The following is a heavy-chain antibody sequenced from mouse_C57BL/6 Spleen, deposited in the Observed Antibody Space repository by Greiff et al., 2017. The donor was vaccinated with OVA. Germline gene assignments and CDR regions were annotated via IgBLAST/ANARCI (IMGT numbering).Heavy chain of an antibody. V-gene: IGHV1-42*01. J-gene: IGHJ4*01. CDR3: ARQGGQDAMDY. CDR2: INPSTGGT. D-gene: IGHD3-3*01. Sequence: EVQLQQSGPELVKPGASVKISCKASGYSFTGYYMNWVKQSPEKSLEWIGEINPSTGGTTYNQKFKAKATLTVDKSSSTAYMQLKSLTSEDSAVYYCARQGGQDAMDYWGQGTSVTVSS. CDR1: GYSFTGYY.